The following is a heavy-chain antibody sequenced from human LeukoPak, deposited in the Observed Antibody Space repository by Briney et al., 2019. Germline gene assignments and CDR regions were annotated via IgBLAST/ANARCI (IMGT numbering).Heavy chain of an antibody. CDR3: ARRGRDWSPSDY. V-gene: IGHV1-2*02. Sequence: ASVKVSCKASGYTFTGYYLHWARQAPGQGLEWMGWINPNSGGTAYAQKFQGRVTMTRDTYITTAYMELNTLRSDDTAVYYCARRGRDWSPSDYWGQGTLVTVSS. CDR2: INPNSGGT. J-gene: IGHJ4*02. CDR1: GYTFTGYY. D-gene: IGHD3/OR15-3a*01.